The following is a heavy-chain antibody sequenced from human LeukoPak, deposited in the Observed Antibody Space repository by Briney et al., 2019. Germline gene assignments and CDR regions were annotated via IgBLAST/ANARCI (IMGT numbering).Heavy chain of an antibody. CDR3: AKDRDGYNFGGALNFDY. D-gene: IGHD5-24*01. CDR1: GFTFSSYG. V-gene: IGHV3-30*18. Sequence: GGSLRLSCAASGFTFSSYGMHWVRQAPGKGLEWVAVISYDGSNKYYADSVKGRFTISRDSSKNTLYLQMNSLRAEDTAVYYCAKDRDGYNFGGALNFDYWGQGTLVTVSS. CDR2: ISYDGSNK. J-gene: IGHJ4*02.